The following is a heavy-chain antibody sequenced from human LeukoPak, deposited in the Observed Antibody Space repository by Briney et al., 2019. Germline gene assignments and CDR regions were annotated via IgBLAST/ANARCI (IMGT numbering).Heavy chain of an antibody. J-gene: IGHJ4*02. D-gene: IGHD5-12*01. Sequence: ETLSLTCTVSGGSISGYYWSWLRQPPGKGLEWVANIKQDGSEKYYVDSVKGRFTISRDNAKNSLYLQMNSLRAEDTAVYYCAKDSRGGYSGYEDMIDYWGQGTLVTVSS. CDR1: GGSISGYY. CDR3: AKDSRGGYSGYEDMIDY. V-gene: IGHV3-7*01. CDR2: IKQDGSEK.